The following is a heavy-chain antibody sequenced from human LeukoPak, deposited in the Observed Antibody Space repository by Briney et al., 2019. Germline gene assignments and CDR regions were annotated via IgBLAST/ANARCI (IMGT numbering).Heavy chain of an antibody. J-gene: IGHJ4*02. V-gene: IGHV4-34*01. CDR1: GGSFSGYY. D-gene: IGHD3-3*01. CDR3: ARGGKDFWSGYLDY. CDR2: INHSEST. Sequence: SETLSLTCAVYGGSFSGYYWSWIRQPPGKGLEWIGEINHSESTNYNPSLKSRVTISVDTSKNQFSLKLSSVTAADTAVYYCARGGKDFWSGYLDYWGQGTLVTVSS.